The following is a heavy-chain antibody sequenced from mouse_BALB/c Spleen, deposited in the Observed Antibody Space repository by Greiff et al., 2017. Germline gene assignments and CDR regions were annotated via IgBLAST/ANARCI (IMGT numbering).Heavy chain of an antibody. Sequence: EVQLQQSGPELVKPGASVKISCKASGYSFTGYYMHWVKQSHVKSLEWIGRINPYNGATSYNQNFKDKASLTVDKSSSTAYMELHSLTSEDSAVYYCARGGTARASYYYAMDYWGQGTSVTVSS. J-gene: IGHJ4*01. CDR3: ARGGTARASYYYAMDY. D-gene: IGHD3-2*01. CDR2: INPYNGAT. V-gene: IGHV1-31*01. CDR1: GYSFTGYY.